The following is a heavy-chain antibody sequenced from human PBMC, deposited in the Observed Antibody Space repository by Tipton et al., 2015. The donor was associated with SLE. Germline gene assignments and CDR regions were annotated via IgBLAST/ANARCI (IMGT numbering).Heavy chain of an antibody. CDR2: INTNTGKA. CDR3: ARGGVRGLDY. Sequence: QVQLVQSGSDLKKPGASVQISCKASGYTFTDYAVNWVRQAPGQGLEWMGWINTNTGKAMYAQGFTGRFVFSLDTSITTSYVQINTLEAEDTAVYYCARGGVRGLDYWGQGTLVTVSS. CDR1: GYTFTDYA. J-gene: IGHJ4*02. D-gene: IGHD3-10*01. V-gene: IGHV7-4-1*02.